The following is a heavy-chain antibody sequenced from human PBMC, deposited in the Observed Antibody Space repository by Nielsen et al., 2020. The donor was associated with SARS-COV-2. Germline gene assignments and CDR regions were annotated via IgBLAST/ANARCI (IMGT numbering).Heavy chain of an antibody. D-gene: IGHD2-2*01. CDR2: ISYDGNKN. Sequence: GESLKISCAASGFTLSNYGMHWVRQAPGKGLEWVAVISYDGNKNYYADSVKGRFTISRDKSKNAVYLQMNSLRAEDTAVYYCAKATPAATDAFDIWGQGTMVTVSS. CDR1: GFTLSNYG. V-gene: IGHV3-30*18. CDR3: AKATPAATDAFDI. J-gene: IGHJ3*02.